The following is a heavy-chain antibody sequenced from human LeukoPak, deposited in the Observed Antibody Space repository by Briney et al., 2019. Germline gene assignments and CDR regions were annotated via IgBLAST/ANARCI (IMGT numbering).Heavy chain of an antibody. V-gene: IGHV3-23*01. Sequence: GGSQRLSCAPSGFTFSSYAMSWARQAPGKGLEWVSAISGSGGSTYYADSVKGRFTISRDNSKNTLYLPMNSLRGEDTAVYYCAKDGDSSGYYQPRFDYWG. J-gene: IGHJ4*01. CDR2: ISGSGGST. D-gene: IGHD3-22*01. CDR3: AKDGDSSGYYQPRFDY. CDR1: GFTFSSYA.